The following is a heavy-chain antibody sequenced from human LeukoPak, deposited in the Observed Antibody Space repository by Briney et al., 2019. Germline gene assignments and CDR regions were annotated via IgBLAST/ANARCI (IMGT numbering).Heavy chain of an antibody. CDR1: GFXFSSYD. CDR3: ARSDGSGSSDY. D-gene: IGHD3-10*01. J-gene: IGHJ4*02. Sequence: GGSLRLSCAVSGFXFSSYDIHWVRQATGKGLEWVSLIGTAGDTYYSDSVKGRFTISRDNAKNSLYLQMNSLRAGDTAVYYCARSDGSGSSDYWGQGTLVTVSS. CDR2: IGTAGDT. V-gene: IGHV3-13*04.